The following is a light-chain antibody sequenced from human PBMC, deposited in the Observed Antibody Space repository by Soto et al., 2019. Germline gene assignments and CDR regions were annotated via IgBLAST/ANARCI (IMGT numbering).Light chain of an antibody. CDR2: DSS. CDR3: QQRSNWPRLT. V-gene: IGKV3-11*01. Sequence: IGLTQSPATLSLSPVEIATLSCRASQSFISYLAWYQQKPGQAPRLLIYDSSNRATGIPSRFSGSGSGTDFTLTISSLEPEDFAVYYCQQRSNWPRLTFRGGTKVEIK. J-gene: IGKJ4*01. CDR1: QSFISY.